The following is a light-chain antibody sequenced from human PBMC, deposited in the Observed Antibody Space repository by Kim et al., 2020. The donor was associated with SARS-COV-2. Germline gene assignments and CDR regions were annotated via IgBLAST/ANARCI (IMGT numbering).Light chain of an antibody. V-gene: IGLV3-19*01. J-gene: IGLJ2*01. CDR1: SLRSYY. CDR2: GKN. Sequence: SSELTQDPAVSVALGQTVRITCQGDSLRSYYASWYQQKPGQAPVLVIYGKNNRPSGIPDRFSGSSSGNTASLTITGAQAEDEAVYYCNSRDSSGNHLVFG. CDR3: NSRDSSGNHLV.